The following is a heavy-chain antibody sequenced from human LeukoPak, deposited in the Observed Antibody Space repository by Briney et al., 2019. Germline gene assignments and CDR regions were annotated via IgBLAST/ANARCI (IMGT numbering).Heavy chain of an antibody. V-gene: IGHV3-48*03. CDR1: GFTFSSXX. J-gene: IGHJ4*02. Sequence: GGSLRLSCAXXGFTFSSXXXXXXXQAXXXGLEXXXXXXXXGSIFXNADSVMGRXXISRXNAKNSLYLQMNSLRAEDTAVYYCAREEAYCSGTSCFRFFDYWGQGTLVSVSS. CDR2: XXXXGSIF. CDR3: AREEAYCSGTSCFRFFDY. D-gene: IGHD2-15*01.